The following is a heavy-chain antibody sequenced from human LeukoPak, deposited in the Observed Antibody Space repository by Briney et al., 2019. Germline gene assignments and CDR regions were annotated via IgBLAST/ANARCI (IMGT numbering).Heavy chain of an antibody. Sequence: GGSLRLSCAASGFSFSAYSMSWVRQAPGKGLEWVSSISTGSYYIYYADSLKGRFTISRDNAKNSLYLQMNSLRAEDTGVYYCGKGGDYFDYWGQGALVTVSS. CDR1: GFSFSAYS. CDR2: ISTGSYYI. J-gene: IGHJ4*02. D-gene: IGHD3-16*01. CDR3: GKGGDYFDY. V-gene: IGHV3-21*01.